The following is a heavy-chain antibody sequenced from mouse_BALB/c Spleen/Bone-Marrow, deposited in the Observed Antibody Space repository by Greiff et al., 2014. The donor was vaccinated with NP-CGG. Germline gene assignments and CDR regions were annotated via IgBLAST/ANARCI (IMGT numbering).Heavy chain of an antibody. CDR1: GFTFSSYT. CDR2: ITSGGSYT. D-gene: IGHD1-2*01. CDR3: KRDNGPFDY. J-gene: IGHJ2*01. Sequence: EVKLVESGGGLVKPGGSLKLSCAASGFTFSSYTMSWVRQTPEKRLEWVATITSGGSYTYYPDSVKGRFTISRDNAKNTLYLQMSSLKSEDTAMYYCKRDNGPFDYWGQGTTLTVSS. V-gene: IGHV5-6-4*01.